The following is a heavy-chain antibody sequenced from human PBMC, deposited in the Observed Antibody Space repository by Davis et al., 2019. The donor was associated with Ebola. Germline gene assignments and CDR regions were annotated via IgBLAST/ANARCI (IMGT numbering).Heavy chain of an antibody. CDR3: ARDWAKVHDI. V-gene: IGHV3-33*01. CDR1: GLTFRSYG. Sequence: PGGSLRLSCAASGLTFRSYGTHWVRQAEGKGLEWVAVIWYDGSNKYYADSMKGRFIISRDNSKNTLFLQMTSLKAEDTAVYYCARDWAKVHDIWGRGTMVTVSS. D-gene: IGHD1-1*01. J-gene: IGHJ3*02. CDR2: IWYDGSNK.